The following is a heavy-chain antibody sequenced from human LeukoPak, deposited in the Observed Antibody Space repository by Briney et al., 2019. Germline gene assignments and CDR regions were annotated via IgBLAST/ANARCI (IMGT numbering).Heavy chain of an antibody. J-gene: IGHJ4*02. Sequence: GGSLGLSCAASGFTVSSNYMSWVRQAPGKGLEWVSVIYSGGSTYYADSVKGRFTISRDNSKNTLYLQMNSLRAEDTAVYYCARMGVGPFDYWGQGTLVTVSS. CDR3: ARMGVGPFDY. CDR2: IYSGGST. CDR1: GFTVSSNY. D-gene: IGHD3-3*01. V-gene: IGHV3-66*01.